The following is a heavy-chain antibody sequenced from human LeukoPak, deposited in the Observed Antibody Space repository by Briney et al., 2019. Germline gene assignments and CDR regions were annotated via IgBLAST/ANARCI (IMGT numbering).Heavy chain of an antibody. J-gene: IGHJ6*02. CDR2: IIPIFGTA. CDR1: GGTFSSYA. V-gene: IGHV1-69*13. CDR3: ATDGAMVRGVIIKPRSYYYYGMDV. D-gene: IGHD3-10*01. Sequence: ASVKVSCKASGGTFSSYAISWVRQAPGQGLEWMGGIIPIFGTANYAQKFQGRVTITADESTSTAYMELSSLRSEDTAVYYCATDGAMVRGVIIKPRSYYYYGMDVWGQGTTVTVSS.